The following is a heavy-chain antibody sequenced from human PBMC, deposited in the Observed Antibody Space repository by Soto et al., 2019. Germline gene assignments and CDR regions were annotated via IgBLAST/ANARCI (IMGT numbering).Heavy chain of an antibody. CDR1: GGSFSGYY. J-gene: IGHJ6*02. D-gene: IGHD3-3*01. CDR2: INHSGST. Sequence: SETLSLTCAVYGGSFSGYYWSWIRQPPGKGLEWIGEINHSGSTNYNPSLKSRVTISVDTSKNQFSLKLSSVTAADTAVYYCARQLTIFGVVIPKGDYYYGMDVWGQGTTVTVSS. CDR3: ARQLTIFGVVIPKGDYYYGMDV. V-gene: IGHV4-34*01.